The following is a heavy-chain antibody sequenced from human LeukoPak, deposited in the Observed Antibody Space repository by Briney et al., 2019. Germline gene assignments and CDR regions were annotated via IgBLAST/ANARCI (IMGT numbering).Heavy chain of an antibody. Sequence: GGSLRLSCAASGFTFSSYSMNWVRQAPGKGLEWVSSISSSSSYIYYADSVKGRFTISRDNAKNSLYLQMNSLRAEDTVVYYCGKTPKYCSITTSHTWSAPGGQEPLAPVPS. J-gene: IGHJ5*02. CDR3: GKTPKYCSITTSHTWSAP. CDR1: GFTFSSYS. D-gene: IGHD2-2*01. CDR2: ISSSSSYI. V-gene: IGHV3-21*01.